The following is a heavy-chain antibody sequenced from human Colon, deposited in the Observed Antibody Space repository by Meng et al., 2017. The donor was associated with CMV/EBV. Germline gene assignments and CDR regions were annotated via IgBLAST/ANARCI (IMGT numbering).Heavy chain of an antibody. V-gene: IGHV1-18*01. Sequence: VQLVRPGAEVKKPGASVKVSCKTSGYTFTNVGISWVRQAPGQGLEWMAYISPYNGDTNYAQRFQGRVALTTDTSTSTVYMELGSLTSDDTAMYYCARELARGGYWGQGTLVTVSS. CDR1: GYTFTNVG. CDR3: ARELARGGY. J-gene: IGHJ4*02. CDR2: ISPYNGDT.